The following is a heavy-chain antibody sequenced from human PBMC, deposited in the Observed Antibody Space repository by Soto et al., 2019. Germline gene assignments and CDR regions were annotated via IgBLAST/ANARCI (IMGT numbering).Heavy chain of an antibody. CDR2: INPSGGST. Sequence: ASVKVSCKASGYTFTSYYMHWVRQAPGQGLEWMGIINPSGGSTSYAQKFQGRVTMTRDTSTSTVYMELSSLRSEDTAVYYCASQDYYDSSGYRAPFDYWGQGTLVTVSS. J-gene: IGHJ4*02. CDR1: GYTFTSYY. D-gene: IGHD3-22*01. CDR3: ASQDYYDSSGYRAPFDY. V-gene: IGHV1-46*03.